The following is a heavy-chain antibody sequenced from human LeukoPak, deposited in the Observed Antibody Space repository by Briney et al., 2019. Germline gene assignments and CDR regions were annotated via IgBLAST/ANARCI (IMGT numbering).Heavy chain of an antibody. CDR3: ARDAGYYDSSGYYTRPEYFQH. J-gene: IGHJ1*01. CDR2: IYYSGST. Sequence: SETLSLACTVSGGSISSYYWSWIRQPPGKGLEWIGYIYYSGSTNYNPSLKSRVTISVDTSKNQFSLKLSSVTAADTAVYYCARDAGYYDSSGYYTRPEYFQHWGQGTLVTVSS. D-gene: IGHD3-22*01. V-gene: IGHV4-59*01. CDR1: GGSISSYY.